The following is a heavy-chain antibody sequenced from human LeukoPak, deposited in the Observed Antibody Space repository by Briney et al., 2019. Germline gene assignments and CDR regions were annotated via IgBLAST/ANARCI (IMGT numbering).Heavy chain of an antibody. CDR3: PNHRVLGYCSSTSCYAGFDY. CDR1: GGTFSIYA. V-gene: IGHV1-69*13. D-gene: IGHD2-2*01. J-gene: IGHJ4*02. Sequence: SVKVSCKASGGTFSIYAISWVRQAPGQGLKWMGGIIPIFGTANYAQKFQGRVTITADESTSTAYMELSSLRSEDTAVYYCPNHRVLGYCSSTSCYAGFDYWGQGTLVTVSS. CDR2: IIPIFGTA.